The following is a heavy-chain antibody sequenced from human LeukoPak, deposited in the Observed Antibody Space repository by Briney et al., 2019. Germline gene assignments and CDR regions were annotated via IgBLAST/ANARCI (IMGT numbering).Heavy chain of an antibody. CDR1: GFTLSSYW. J-gene: IGHJ4*02. CDR2: INRDGSQE. Sequence: PGGSLRLSCAASGFTLSSYWMTWVRQAPGKGLEWVANINRDGSQENYVDSVQGRFTISRDNAKNSLYLQMNSLRVEDTASYYCARDATHCSGGTCYDAFADWGQAILVTVSS. CDR3: ARDATHCSGGTCYDAFAD. D-gene: IGHD2-15*01. V-gene: IGHV3-7*01.